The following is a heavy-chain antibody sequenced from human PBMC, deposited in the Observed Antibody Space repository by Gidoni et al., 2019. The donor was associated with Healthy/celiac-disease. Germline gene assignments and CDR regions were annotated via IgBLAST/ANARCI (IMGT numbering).Heavy chain of an antibody. D-gene: IGHD3-10*01. CDR1: GFPFSRYC. Sequence: QVQLVESGGGVVQPGRSLRLSSASSGFPFSRYCMHWVRQAPGKGLEWVAVISYDGSNKYYADSVKGRFTISRDNSKNTLYLQMNSLRAEDTAVYYCAKTGLLWFGADYWGQGTLVTVSS. V-gene: IGHV3-30*18. CDR2: ISYDGSNK. CDR3: AKTGLLWFGADY. J-gene: IGHJ4*02.